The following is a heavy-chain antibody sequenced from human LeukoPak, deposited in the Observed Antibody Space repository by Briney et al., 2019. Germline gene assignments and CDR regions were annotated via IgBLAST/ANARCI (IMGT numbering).Heavy chain of an antibody. Sequence: ASETLSLTCTVSGGSISSYYWSWIRQPPGKGLEWIGYIYYSGSTNYNPSLKSRVTISVDTSKNQFSLKLSSVTAADTAVYYCARGGNTAMVYWGQGTLVTVSS. V-gene: IGHV4-59*01. CDR1: GGSISSYY. CDR2: IYYSGST. J-gene: IGHJ4*02. CDR3: ARGGNTAMVY. D-gene: IGHD5-18*01.